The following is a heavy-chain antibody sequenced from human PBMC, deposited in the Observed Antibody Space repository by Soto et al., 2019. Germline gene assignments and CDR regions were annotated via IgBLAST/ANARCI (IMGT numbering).Heavy chain of an antibody. CDR2: ISTAGNT. J-gene: IGHJ4*02. V-gene: IGHV3-13*01. Sequence: EVQLVESGGDLVQPGGSLRLSCAASGFTFSNYDMHWVRQATGKGLEWVSTISTAGNTYSPGSVKGRFTISRENAKNCLYLQMNSLRVDDTAVYYCARGRDSGLYYFDYWGQGTLVTVSS. CDR1: GFTFSNYD. D-gene: IGHD2-21*01. CDR3: ARGRDSGLYYFDY.